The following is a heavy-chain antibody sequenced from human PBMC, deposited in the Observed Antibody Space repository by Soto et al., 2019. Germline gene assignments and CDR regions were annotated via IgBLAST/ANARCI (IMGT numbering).Heavy chain of an antibody. CDR2: IIPILGVA. CDR1: GGTFSSYT. V-gene: IGHV1-69*02. D-gene: IGHD1-26*01. CDR3: ARLRDSDGMDV. Sequence: QVQLVQSGAEVKKPGSSVKVSCKASGGTFSSYTISWVRQAPGQGLEWMGRIIPILGVANYAQKFQGRVTITADKATSTAYMELSSLRSEDTAVYYCARLRDSDGMDVWGQGTTVTVSS. J-gene: IGHJ6*02.